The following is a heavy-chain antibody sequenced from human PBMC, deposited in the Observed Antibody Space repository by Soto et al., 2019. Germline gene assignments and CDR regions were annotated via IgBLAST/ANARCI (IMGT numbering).Heavy chain of an antibody. D-gene: IGHD1-26*01. CDR2: ISGSGDST. CDR1: GFTFSSYA. J-gene: IGHJ5*02. CDR3: ARRGSGSYYGS. Sequence: EVQLLESGGGLVQPGGSLRLSCAASGFTFSSYAMRWVRQAPGKGLEWVSAISGSGDSTYYADSVKGRFTTSRDNSKNTRYLQMNSLRAEDTAVYYCARRGSGSYYGSWGQGTLVTVSS. V-gene: IGHV3-23*01.